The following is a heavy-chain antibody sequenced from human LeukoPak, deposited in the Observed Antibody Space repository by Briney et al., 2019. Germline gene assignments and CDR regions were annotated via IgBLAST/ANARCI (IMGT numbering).Heavy chain of an antibody. CDR2: VFTSAIISGNT. CDR1: GGSISSYY. V-gene: IGHV4-4*07. CDR3: ARSRPHSWYTMIVGPAKYFQH. J-gene: IGHJ1*01. D-gene: IGHD3-22*01. Sequence: SETLSLTCTVSGGSISSYYWSWIRQPPGKGLEWIGRVFTSAIISGNTNYNPALKSRVTISVDTSKNQFSLKLSSVTAADTAVYYCARSRPHSWYTMIVGPAKYFQHWGQGTLVTVSS.